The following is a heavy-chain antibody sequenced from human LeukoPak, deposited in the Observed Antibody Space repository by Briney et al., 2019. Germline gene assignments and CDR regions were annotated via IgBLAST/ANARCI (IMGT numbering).Heavy chain of an antibody. J-gene: IGHJ4*02. CDR3: AGDRAGWYSLDS. D-gene: IGHD6-19*01. CDR1: GDSISSYY. Sequence: SETLSLTCNVSGDSISSYYWNWIRQPAGKGLEWIGRLYTSGNTNYNPSLKSRVTMSLDTSKTHFSLTLNSVTAADTAVHFCAGDRAGWYSLDSWGQGILVTVSS. V-gene: IGHV4-4*07. CDR2: LYTSGNT.